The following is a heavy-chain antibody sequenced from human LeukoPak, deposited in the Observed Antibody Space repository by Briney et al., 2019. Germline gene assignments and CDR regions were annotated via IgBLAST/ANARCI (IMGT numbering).Heavy chain of an antibody. V-gene: IGHV6-1*01. J-gene: IGHJ5*02. Sequence: SQTLSLTCDISGDSVSSNSATWNWIRQSPSRGLEWLGRTYYKSKWYYGYAVSVKSRITINPDTSKNQFSLQLNSVTPEDTAVYYCARGSIAARPRNWFDPWGQGTLVTVSS. CDR2: TYYKSKWYY. D-gene: IGHD6-6*01. CDR1: GDSVSSNSAT. CDR3: ARGSIAARPRNWFDP.